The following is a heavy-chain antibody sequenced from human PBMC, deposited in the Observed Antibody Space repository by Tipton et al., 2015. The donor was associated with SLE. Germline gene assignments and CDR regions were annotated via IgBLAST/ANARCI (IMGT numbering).Heavy chain of an antibody. J-gene: IGHJ2*01. CDR2: IYYRGST. D-gene: IGHD3-3*01. CDR1: GGSISSYY. Sequence: TLSLTCTVSGGSISSYYWCWIRQPQGKGLEWIGYIYYRGSTNYNPSLKSRGTISVDTSTNQFSLKLNSVTAADTAVYYCARGRSGPGWYFDLWGRGTLVTVSS. V-gene: IGHV4-59*12. CDR3: ARGRSGPGWYFDL.